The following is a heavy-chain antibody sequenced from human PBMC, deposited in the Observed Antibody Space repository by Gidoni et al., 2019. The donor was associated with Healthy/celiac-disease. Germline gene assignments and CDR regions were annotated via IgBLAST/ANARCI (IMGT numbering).Heavy chain of an antibody. CDR2: IKQDGSEK. CDR1: GFTFSSYW. Sequence: EVQLVESGGGLVQPGGSLRLSCAASGFTFSSYWMSWVRQAPGKGLEWVANIKQDGSEKCYVDYVKGRFTISRDNAKNSLYLQMNSLGAEDTAVYYCASERRYGATSDDYWGQGTLVTVSS. CDR3: ASERRYGATSDDY. D-gene: IGHD4-17*01. J-gene: IGHJ4*02. V-gene: IGHV3-7*01.